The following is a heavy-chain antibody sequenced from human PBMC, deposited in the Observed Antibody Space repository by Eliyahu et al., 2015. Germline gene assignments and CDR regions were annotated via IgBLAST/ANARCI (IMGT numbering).Heavy chain of an antibody. J-gene: IGHJ6*02. D-gene: IGHD6-13*01. CDR2: MNPNSGNT. CDR1: GYTFTSYD. CDR3: ARGGIPSSSWYNYYYGMDV. Sequence: QVQLVQSGAEVKKPGASVXVSCKASGYTFTSYDXNWVRQATGQGLEWMGWMNPNSGNTGYAQKFQGRVTMTRNTSISTAYMELSSLRSEDTAVYYCARGGIPSSSWYNYYYGMDVWGQGTTVTVSS. V-gene: IGHV1-8*01.